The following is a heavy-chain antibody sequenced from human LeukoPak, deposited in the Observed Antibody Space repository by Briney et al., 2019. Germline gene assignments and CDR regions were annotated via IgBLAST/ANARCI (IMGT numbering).Heavy chain of an antibody. CDR1: GFTFSSYS. CDR3: ARAGDYYDSSGYYYYFDY. J-gene: IGHJ4*02. CDR2: ISSSSSYI. D-gene: IGHD3-22*01. Sequence: GGSLRLSRAASGFTFSSYSMNWVRQAPGKGLEWVSSISSSSSYIYYADSVKGRFTISRDNAKNSLYLQMNSLRAEDTAVYYCARAGDYYDSSGYYYYFDYWGQGTLVTVSS. V-gene: IGHV3-21*01.